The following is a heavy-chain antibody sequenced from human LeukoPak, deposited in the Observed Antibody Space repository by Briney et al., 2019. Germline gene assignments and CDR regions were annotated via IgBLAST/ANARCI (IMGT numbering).Heavy chain of an antibody. D-gene: IGHD5-12*01. CDR3: ARVGWLRLFDY. CDR1: GFTFSSYE. J-gene: IGHJ4*02. V-gene: IGHV3-48*03. CDR2: ISSSGSTI. Sequence: PGGSLRLSCAASGFTFSSYEMNWVRQGPGKGLGWVSYISSSGSTIYYADSVKGRFTISRDNAKKSLYLQMNSLRAEDTAVYYCARVGWLRLFDYWGQGTLVTVSS.